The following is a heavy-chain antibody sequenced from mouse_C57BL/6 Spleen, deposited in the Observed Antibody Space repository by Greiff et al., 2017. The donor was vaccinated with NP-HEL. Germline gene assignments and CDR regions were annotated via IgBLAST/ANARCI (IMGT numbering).Heavy chain of an antibody. Sequence: VQLQQSGPELVKPGASVKIPCKASGYTFTDYNMDWVKQSHGKSLEWIGDINPNNGGTIYNQKFKGKATLTVDKSSSTAYMELRSLTSEDTAVYYCARSPIYYDPTPFAYWGQGTLVTVSA. D-gene: IGHD2-4*01. CDR1: GYTFTDYN. CDR3: ARSPIYYDPTPFAY. V-gene: IGHV1-18*01. J-gene: IGHJ3*01. CDR2: INPNNGGT.